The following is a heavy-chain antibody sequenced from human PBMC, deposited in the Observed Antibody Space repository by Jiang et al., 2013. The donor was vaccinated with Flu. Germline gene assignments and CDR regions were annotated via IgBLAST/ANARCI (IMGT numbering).Heavy chain of an antibody. D-gene: IGHD3-22*01. CDR1: GFTFSSYA. CDR2: ISYDGSNK. J-gene: IGHJ3*02. Sequence: QLLESGGGVVQPGRSLRLSCAASGFTFSSYAMHWVRQAPGKGLEWVAVISYDGSNKYYADSVKGRFTISRDNSKNTLYLQMNSLRAEDTAVYYCARYDSYAFDIWGQGTMVTVSS. CDR3: ARYDSYAFDI. V-gene: IGHV3-30*01.